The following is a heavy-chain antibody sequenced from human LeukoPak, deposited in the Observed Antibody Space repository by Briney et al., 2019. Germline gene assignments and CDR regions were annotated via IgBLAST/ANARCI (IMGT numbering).Heavy chain of an antibody. V-gene: IGHV3-30-3*01. CDR3: ATGQVGPFGDYGLVDY. D-gene: IGHD4-17*01. Sequence: GGSLRLSCAASGLTFSAYAMHWVRQAPGKGLEWVAVISYDGSNKYYADSVKGRFTIFRDNSKNTVHLQMNSLKSEDTAAYYFATGQVGPFGDYGLVDYWGQGTPVIVSS. J-gene: IGHJ4*02. CDR2: ISYDGSNK. CDR1: GLTFSAYA.